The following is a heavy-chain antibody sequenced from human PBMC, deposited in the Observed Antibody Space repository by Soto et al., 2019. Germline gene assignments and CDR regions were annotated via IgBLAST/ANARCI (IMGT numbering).Heavy chain of an antibody. CDR2: IFPSWAT. CDR3: ARGSAAKRYCDL. D-gene: IGHD5-18*01. J-gene: IGHJ2*01. CDR1: GAPISGGDYH. V-gene: IGHV4-30-4*01. Sequence: QVQLQESGPGLVKPSQTLSLMCTVSGAPISGGDYHWSWIRQPPGKGLEWIGYIFPSWATHYNSSRGSRITMSVETSKSHFSLKLTSVTAADTAVYFCARGSAAKRYCDLWGRGTLVTVSS.